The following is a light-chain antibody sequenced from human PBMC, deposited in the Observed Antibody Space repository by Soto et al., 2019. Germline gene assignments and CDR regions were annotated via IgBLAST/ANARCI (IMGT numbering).Light chain of an antibody. CDR2: DAS. J-gene: IGKJ3*01. CDR3: QHYDNFPLT. CDR1: QDIRNY. V-gene: IGKV1-33*01. Sequence: DIQMTQSPSSLSASVGDRVTITCQASQDIRNYLNWYQQKPGKAPNLLIYDASNLETGVPSRFSGGGSGTDVTLTISSLQPEDMATYYCQHYDNFPLTFGPGTKVDIK.